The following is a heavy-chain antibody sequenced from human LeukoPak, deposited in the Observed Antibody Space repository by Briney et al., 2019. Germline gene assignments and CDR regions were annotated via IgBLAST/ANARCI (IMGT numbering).Heavy chain of an antibody. J-gene: IGHJ4*02. CDR1: GGSFSGYY. CDR2: INHSGST. V-gene: IGHV4-34*01. CDR3: ATPGSLAGGYFDY. D-gene: IGHD1-26*01. Sequence: PSETLSLTCAVYGGSFSGYYWSWIRQPPGKGLEWIGEINHSGSTNYNPSLKSRVTISVDTSKNQFSLKLSSVTAADTAVYYCATPGSLAGGYFDYWGQGTLVTVSS.